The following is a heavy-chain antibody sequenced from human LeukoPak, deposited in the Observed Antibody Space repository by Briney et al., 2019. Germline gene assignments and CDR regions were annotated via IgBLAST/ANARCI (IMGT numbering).Heavy chain of an antibody. Sequence: GASLNISCKGSGSIFTSYWIGWVRQLPGKDLEWMGIFSPGDSDSRYSPSFQGQVTISADKSISTVYLQWSSLKASDTAMYYCARLASAWNFDYWGQRTLVTVSS. CDR2: FSPGDSDS. CDR1: GSIFTSYW. J-gene: IGHJ4*02. D-gene: IGHD6-19*01. V-gene: IGHV5-51*01. CDR3: ARLASAWNFDY.